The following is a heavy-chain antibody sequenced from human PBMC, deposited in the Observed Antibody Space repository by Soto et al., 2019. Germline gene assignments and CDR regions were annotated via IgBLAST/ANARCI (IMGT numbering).Heavy chain of an antibody. Sequence: QVQLVESGGGAVQPGESLRLSCVASGFDFTYYAMHWVRRAPGKGLESVAVMSSDGSKIHHTDSVKGRFTISRDNSKNTLYLQMNSLRKDDTAVYFCAKDEGVGGTLGLFDYWGQGTLVSVSS. J-gene: IGHJ4*02. D-gene: IGHD1-26*01. CDR3: AKDEGVGGTLGLFDY. V-gene: IGHV3-30*18. CDR2: MSSDGSKI. CDR1: GFDFTYYA.